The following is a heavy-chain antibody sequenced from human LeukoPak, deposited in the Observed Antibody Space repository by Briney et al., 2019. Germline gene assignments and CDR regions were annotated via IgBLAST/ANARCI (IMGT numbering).Heavy chain of an antibody. D-gene: IGHD2-15*01. Sequence: SGGSLRLSCAASGFTFSSYSMNWVRQAPGKGLEWVSYISSSSSTIYYADSVKGRFTISRDNSKNTLYLLMNSLRAEDTAVYYCARACSGGSCYLAAFDVWGQGTMVTVSS. CDR2: ISSSSSTI. J-gene: IGHJ3*01. CDR3: ARACSGGSCYLAAFDV. V-gene: IGHV3-48*01. CDR1: GFTFSSYS.